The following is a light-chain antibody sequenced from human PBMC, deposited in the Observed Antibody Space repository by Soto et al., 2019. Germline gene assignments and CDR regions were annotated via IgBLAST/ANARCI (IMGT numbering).Light chain of an antibody. J-gene: IGKJ4*01. V-gene: IGKV3-15*01. CDR1: QFIGSN. Sequence: MTQSPVTLSVSPGERATLSCRASQFIGSNLAWYQQKPAQPPRLLIYDASTRATGNPARFSGSGSGTEFTLTISSLQSEDFAVYYCQQYNNWPPLTFGGGTKVDIK. CDR2: DAS. CDR3: QQYNNWPPLT.